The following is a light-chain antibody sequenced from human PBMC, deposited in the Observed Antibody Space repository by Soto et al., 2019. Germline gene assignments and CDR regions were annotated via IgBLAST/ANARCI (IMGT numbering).Light chain of an antibody. CDR3: QQYNKWTPLT. CDR2: AAS. J-gene: IGKJ4*01. V-gene: IGKV1-27*01. CDR1: QGISNY. Sequence: IQMTQCSPPPPASVGDTVTITCRASQGISNYLAWYQQKPGKVSKLLIYAASTLQSGVPSRFSGSGSETKFTLTISSLQSEDFAVYYCQQYNKWTPLTFGGGTKVDIK.